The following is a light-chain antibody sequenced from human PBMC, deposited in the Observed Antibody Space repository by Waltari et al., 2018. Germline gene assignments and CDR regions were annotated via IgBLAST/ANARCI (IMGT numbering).Light chain of an antibody. V-gene: IGLV3-27*01. CDR3: HAAADNNWF. CDR1: VRAENY. Sequence: YDLTQPLSVSVSPGQTATITCSGAVRAENYVRRFQQKPGQAPTLILYKDTERPSGIPRRFSGSSSGSTVTLTIRGALLEDEADYHCHAAADNNWFFGGGTKLTVL. J-gene: IGLJ2*01. CDR2: KDT.